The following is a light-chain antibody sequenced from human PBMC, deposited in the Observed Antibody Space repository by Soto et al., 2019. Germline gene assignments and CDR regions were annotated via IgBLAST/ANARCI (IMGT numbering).Light chain of an antibody. J-gene: IGLJ2*01. CDR2: NID. V-gene: IGLV1-44*01. Sequence: QSVMTQPPSASGTPGQRVTISCSGSSSNIGSNSVTWYQQLPGTAPKLLIYNIDQRPSGVPDRFLGSKSGSSASLAISGLQSEDEADYYCASWDDRLSGPIFGGGTKLTVL. CDR3: ASWDDRLSGPI. CDR1: SSNIGSNS.